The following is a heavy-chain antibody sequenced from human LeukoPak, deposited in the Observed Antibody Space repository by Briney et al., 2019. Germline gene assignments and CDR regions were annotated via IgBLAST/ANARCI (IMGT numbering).Heavy chain of an antibody. CDR2: IIPVFGTA. Sequence: SVKVSCKTSGGTFNNYAISWVRQAPGQGLEWMGGIIPVFGTANYAQKFRGRATITADESTSTAYMELSSLRSEDTAVYYCASESGIVVVPAAISYYYGMDVWGQGTTVTVSS. D-gene: IGHD2-2*01. V-gene: IGHV1-69*13. CDR1: GGTFNNYA. CDR3: ASESGIVVVPAAISYYYGMDV. J-gene: IGHJ6*02.